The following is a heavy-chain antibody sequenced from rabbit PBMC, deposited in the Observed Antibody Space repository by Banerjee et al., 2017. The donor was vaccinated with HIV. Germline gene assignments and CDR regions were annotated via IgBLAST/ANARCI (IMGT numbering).Heavy chain of an antibody. D-gene: IGHD4-1*01. CDR1: GFSFSSGLP. V-gene: IGHV1S47*01. CDR3: ARAVSSGWGGFFNV. CDR2: IDTGDGRT. Sequence: QEQLVESGGGLVKPGASLTLTCKTSGFSFSSGLPMCWVRPAPGKGLEWIASIDTGDGRTYYASWVNGRFTISLDNAQNTVFRQMTRLTVADTATYFCARAVSSGWGGFFNVWGPGTLVTVS. J-gene: IGHJ4*01.